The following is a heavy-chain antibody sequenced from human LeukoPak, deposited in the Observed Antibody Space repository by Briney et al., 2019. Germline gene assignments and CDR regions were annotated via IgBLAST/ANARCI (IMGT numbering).Heavy chain of an antibody. V-gene: IGHV4-4*02. Sequence: PSGTLSLTCGVSGGSITTTNWWSWLRQFPGQGLQWIGEVSLEGGRNYNPSLTSRVTMSLDSAKNLLSLNLNSVTAADTAVYYCSRENGAFSPFGYWGQGILVTV. CDR1: GGSITTTNW. J-gene: IGHJ4*02. CDR2: VSLEGGR. CDR3: SRENGAFSPFGY. D-gene: IGHD2-8*01.